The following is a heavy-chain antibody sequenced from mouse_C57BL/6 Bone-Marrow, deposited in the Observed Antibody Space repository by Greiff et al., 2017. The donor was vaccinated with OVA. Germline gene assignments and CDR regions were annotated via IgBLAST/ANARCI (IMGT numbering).Heavy chain of an antibody. Sequence: QVQLQQSGAELVRPGSSVTLSCKASGYTFTDYEMHWVKQTPVHGLEWIGAIDPETGGTAYNQKFKGKAILTADKSSSTAYMELRSLTSEDSAVYYCTDDGYPMDYWGQGTSVTVSS. CDR2: IDPETGGT. CDR3: TDDGYPMDY. D-gene: IGHD2-3*01. V-gene: IGHV1-15*01. J-gene: IGHJ4*01. CDR1: GYTFTDYE.